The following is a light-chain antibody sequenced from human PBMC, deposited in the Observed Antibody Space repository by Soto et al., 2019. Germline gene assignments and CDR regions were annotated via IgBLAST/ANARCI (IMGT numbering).Light chain of an antibody. CDR1: QTINSW. V-gene: IGKV1-5*03. Sequence: DIQMTQSPSTLSASVGDRVTITCRASQTINSWLAWYQQKPGKAPKLLIYKASTLQSGVPSRFRGSESGTEFTLTISSRQPDDFATYYCQQYNSYPRTFGQGTKVEIK. CDR2: KAS. CDR3: QQYNSYPRT. J-gene: IGKJ1*01.